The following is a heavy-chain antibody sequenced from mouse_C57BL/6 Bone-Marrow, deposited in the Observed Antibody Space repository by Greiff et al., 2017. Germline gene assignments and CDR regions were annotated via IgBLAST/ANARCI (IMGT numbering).Heavy chain of an antibody. D-gene: IGHD2-5*01. Sequence: EVKLVESGGGLVQPGGSLKLSCAASGFTFSDYYMYWVRQTPEKRLEWVATISDGGSYTYYPDNVKGRFTISRDNAKNNLYLQMSHLKSEDTAMYYCARDSNRYAMDYWGQGTSVTVSS. CDR1: GFTFSDYY. CDR3: ARDSNRYAMDY. V-gene: IGHV5-4*03. J-gene: IGHJ4*01. CDR2: ISDGGSYT.